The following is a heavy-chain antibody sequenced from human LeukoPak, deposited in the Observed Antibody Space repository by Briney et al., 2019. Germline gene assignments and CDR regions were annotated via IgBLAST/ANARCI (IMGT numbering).Heavy chain of an antibody. D-gene: IGHD2-2*01. J-gene: IGHJ4*02. CDR2: IIPILGIA. CDR3: ARDRYPAAPFDY. V-gene: IGHV1-69*04. CDR1: GGTFSSYA. Sequence: ASVKVSCKASGGTFSSYAISWVRQAPGQGLEWMGRIIPILGIANYAQKFQGRVTITADKSTSTAYMELSSLRSEDTAVYYCARDRYPAAPFDYWGQGTLVTVSS.